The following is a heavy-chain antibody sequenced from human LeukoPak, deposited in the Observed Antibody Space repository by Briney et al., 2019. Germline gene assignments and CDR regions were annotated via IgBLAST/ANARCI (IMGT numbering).Heavy chain of an antibody. V-gene: IGHV3-21*04. J-gene: IGHJ4*02. CDR1: GFTFSTSS. Sequence: PGGSLRLSCAASGFTFSTSSLNWVRQAPGKGLEWVSSITRQSTYIHYADSMKGRFTISRDGAKNSLYLQMNSLRADDTAVYYCARDTRLTGGSAPDYWGQGTLVTVSS. CDR2: ITRQSTYI. CDR3: ARDTRLTGGSAPDY. D-gene: IGHD3-10*01.